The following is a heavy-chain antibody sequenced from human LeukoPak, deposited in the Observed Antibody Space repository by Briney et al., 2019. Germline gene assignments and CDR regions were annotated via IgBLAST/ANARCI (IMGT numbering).Heavy chain of an antibody. J-gene: IGHJ4*02. V-gene: IGHV1-2*02. CDR1: GYTISGNY. D-gene: IGHD4-11*01. CDR2: IYPNRGAT. Sequence: ASLKVSCKASGYTISGNYIHWVRQAPGQGLEYMGYIYPNRGATYNMEKLRARVTMTRDMSINTAYVKLSSLTSDDTAVYYCARGGGTVAPAPWVPFAYWGQGTLVTVSS. CDR3: ARGGGTVAPAPWVPFAY.